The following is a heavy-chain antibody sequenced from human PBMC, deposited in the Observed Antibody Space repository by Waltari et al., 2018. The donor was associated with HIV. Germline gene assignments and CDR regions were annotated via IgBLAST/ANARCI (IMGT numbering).Heavy chain of an antibody. D-gene: IGHD6-19*01. CDR1: GGAISRSIYF. V-gene: IGHV4-39*01. J-gene: IGHJ1*01. CDR3: ARKGWLGGRYFQH. CDR2: THYNGPT. Sequence: QLQLRESGPGLVKPSGTLSLSCIVSGGAISRSIYFWGWTRQTPGKGLEWIGSTHYNGPTHYNPSLKSRVTISIDTSKNQFSLKVTSVTAADTAAYYCARKGWLGGRYFQHWGLGTLVTVSS.